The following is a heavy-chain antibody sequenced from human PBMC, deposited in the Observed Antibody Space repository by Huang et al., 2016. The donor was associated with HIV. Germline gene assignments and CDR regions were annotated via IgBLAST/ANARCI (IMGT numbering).Heavy chain of an antibody. CDR2: IYPLPSMV. V-gene: IGHV5-51*03. J-gene: IGHJ3*01. CDR1: GYSFSIYW. CDR3: AKGRRAFDV. Sequence: EVQLVQSGAEVKKPGESLKISCTGSGYSFSIYWIAWVRQMPGKGLEWRGSIYPLPSMVTYIPSFEGHVSISVDKSINTVYLHWSSLKASDTAIYYCAKGRRAFDVWGQGTWVTVSS.